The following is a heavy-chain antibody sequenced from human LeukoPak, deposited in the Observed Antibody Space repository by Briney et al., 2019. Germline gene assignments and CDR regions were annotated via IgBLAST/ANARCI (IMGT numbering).Heavy chain of an antibody. CDR1: GGSISSGSYY. Sequence: SQTLSLTCTVSGGSISSGSYYWSWIRQPAGKGLEWIGRIYTSGSTNYNPSLKSRVTISVDTSKNQFSLKLSSVTAADTAVYYCAREGYYDSSGYTLFGYWGQGTLVTVSS. CDR3: AREGYYDSSGYTLFGY. V-gene: IGHV4-61*02. D-gene: IGHD3-22*01. CDR2: IYTSGST. J-gene: IGHJ4*02.